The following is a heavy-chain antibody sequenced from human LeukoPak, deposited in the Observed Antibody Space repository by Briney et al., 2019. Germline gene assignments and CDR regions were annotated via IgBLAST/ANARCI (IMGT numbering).Heavy chain of an antibody. J-gene: IGHJ3*02. CDR3: ARGYYDFWSAYSADAFDI. Sequence: ASVKVSCKASGYTFTDYYIHWVRQAPGQGLEWMGWINPNSGGTNYAQKFQGRVTMTRDTSISTAYMELSRLSSDYTAVYYCARGYYDFWSAYSADAFDIWGQGTAVTVSS. CDR2: INPNSGGT. CDR1: GYTFTDYY. D-gene: IGHD3-3*01. V-gene: IGHV1-2*02.